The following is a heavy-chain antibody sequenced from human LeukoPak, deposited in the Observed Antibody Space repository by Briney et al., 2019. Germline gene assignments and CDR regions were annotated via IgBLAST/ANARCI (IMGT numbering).Heavy chain of an antibody. V-gene: IGHV1-8*01. CDR2: MNPNSGNT. CDR3: VRLRTGWSWYFDL. D-gene: IGHD6-19*01. J-gene: IGHJ2*01. CDR1: AYTFTSYD. Sequence: ASVKVSYKASAYTFTSYDINWVRHATGQGLEWMGWMNPNSGNTGYAQKFQGRVTMTRNTSISTAYMELSSLRSEDTAVYYCVRLRTGWSWYFDLWGRGTLVTVSS.